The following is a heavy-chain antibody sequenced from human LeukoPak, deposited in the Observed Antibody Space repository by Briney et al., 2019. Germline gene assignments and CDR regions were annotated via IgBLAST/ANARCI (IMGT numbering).Heavy chain of an antibody. CDR1: GFTFTSSA. D-gene: IGHD3-10*01. CDR2: IVVGSGNT. J-gene: IGHJ5*02. CDR3: AADPAPHLWFGEMDNVGFDP. V-gene: IGHV1-58*01. Sequence: SVKVSCKASGFTFTSSAVQWVRQARGQRLEWIGWIVVGSGNTNYAQKFQERVTITRDMSTSTAYMELSSLRSEDTAVYYCAADPAPHLWFGEMDNVGFDPWGQGTLVTVSS.